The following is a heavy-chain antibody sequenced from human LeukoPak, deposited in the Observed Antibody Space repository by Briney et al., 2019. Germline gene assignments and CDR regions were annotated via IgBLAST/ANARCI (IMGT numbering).Heavy chain of an antibody. V-gene: IGHV3-64D*09. CDR2: ISSNGGST. CDR1: GFTFSSYS. Sequence: GGSLRLSCSASGFTFSSYSMHWVRQAPGKGLDYVSAISSNGGSTYYADSVKGRFTISRDNSKNTLYLQMSSLRAEDTAAYYCTRNWGSDNWFDPWGQGTLVTVSS. D-gene: IGHD7-27*01. J-gene: IGHJ5*02. CDR3: TRNWGSDNWFDP.